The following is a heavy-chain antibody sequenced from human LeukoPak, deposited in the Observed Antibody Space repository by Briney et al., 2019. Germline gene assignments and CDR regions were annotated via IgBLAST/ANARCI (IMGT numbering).Heavy chain of an antibody. D-gene: IGHD3-22*01. CDR2: ISYDGSNK. J-gene: IGHJ4*02. CDR3: ARGHIYYERNKGSFDY. CDR1: GFTFSSYA. V-gene: IGHV3-30*01. Sequence: PGGSLRLSCAASGFTFSSYAMHWVRQAPGKGLEWVAVISYDGSNKYYADSVKGRFTISRDNSKNTLYLQMNSLRAEDTAVYYCARGHIYYERNKGSFDYWGQGTLVTVSS.